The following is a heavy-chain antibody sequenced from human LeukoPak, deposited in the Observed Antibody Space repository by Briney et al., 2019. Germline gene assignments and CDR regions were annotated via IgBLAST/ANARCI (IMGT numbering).Heavy chain of an antibody. J-gene: IGHJ4*02. CDR2: INPNSGGT. CDR3: ARPYRISWYYPAGV. Sequence: ASVKVSCKASGYTFTGYYMHWVRQAPGQGLEWMGWINPNSGGTNYAQKFQGRVTMTRDTSISTAYMELSRLSSADTAVYYCARPYRISWYYPAGVWGQGTPVTVSS. V-gene: IGHV1-2*02. D-gene: IGHD6-13*01. CDR1: GYTFTGYY.